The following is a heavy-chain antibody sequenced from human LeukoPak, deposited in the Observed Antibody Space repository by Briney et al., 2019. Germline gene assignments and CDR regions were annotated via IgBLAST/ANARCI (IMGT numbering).Heavy chain of an antibody. CDR2: INPNSGGT. CDR3: ARAKITMIVGRTDY. D-gene: IGHD3-22*01. J-gene: IGHJ4*02. CDR1: GYTFTGYY. V-gene: IGHV1-2*02. Sequence: ASVKVSCKASGYTFTGYYMHWVRQAPGQGLEWMGWINPNSGGTNYAQKFQGRVTMTRDTPISTAYMELSRLRSDDTAVYYCARAKITMIVGRTDYWGQGTLVTVSS.